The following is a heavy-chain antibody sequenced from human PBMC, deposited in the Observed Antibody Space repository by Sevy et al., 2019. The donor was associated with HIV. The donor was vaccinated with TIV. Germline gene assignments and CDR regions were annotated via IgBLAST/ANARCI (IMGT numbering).Heavy chain of an antibody. CDR1: GASINKSSYF. Sequence: SETLSLTCTVSGASINKSSYFWGWIRQSPGTGLEWIGIIYYSGTTFYNPSLRSRVTISVDTSKNQFSLRLRSVTAADTAVYYCARRGGYCGSDCYSRWFDPWGQGTLVTVSS. V-gene: IGHV4-39*01. J-gene: IGHJ5*02. CDR3: ARRGGYCGSDCYSRWFDP. CDR2: IYYSGTT. D-gene: IGHD2-21*02.